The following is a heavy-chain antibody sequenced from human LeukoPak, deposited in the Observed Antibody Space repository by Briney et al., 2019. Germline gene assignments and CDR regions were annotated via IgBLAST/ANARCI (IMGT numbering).Heavy chain of an antibody. CDR3: AKLTPRGLYFDY. Sequence: PGGSLRLSCAASGFTFSSYALSWVRQAPGKGLEWVSAISGSGGSTYYADSVKGRFTISRGNSKNMLYLQMNSLRAEDTAVYYCAKLTPRGLYFDYWGQGTLVTVSS. CDR1: GFTFSSYA. J-gene: IGHJ4*02. CDR2: ISGSGGST. V-gene: IGHV3-23*01. D-gene: IGHD2-15*01.